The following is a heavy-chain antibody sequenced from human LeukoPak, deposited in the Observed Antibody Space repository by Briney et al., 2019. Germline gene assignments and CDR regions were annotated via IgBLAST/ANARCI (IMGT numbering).Heavy chain of an antibody. J-gene: IGHJ4*02. CDR3: ARVSRREYYDSSGYFDY. Sequence: SETLSLTCTVSGGSISSGSYYWSWIRQPAGKGLEWIGRIYTSGSTNYNPSLKSRVTISVDTSKNQFSLKLSSVTAADTAVYYCARVSRREYYDSSGYFDYWGQGTLVTVSS. V-gene: IGHV4-61*02. CDR1: GGSISSGSYY. CDR2: IYTSGST. D-gene: IGHD3-22*01.